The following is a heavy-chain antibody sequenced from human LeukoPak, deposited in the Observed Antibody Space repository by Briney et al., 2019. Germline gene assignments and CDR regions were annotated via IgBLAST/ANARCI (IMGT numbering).Heavy chain of an antibody. CDR3: AKDRAAAALGPFDY. D-gene: IGHD6-13*01. CDR2: ISWNSGSI. V-gene: IGHV3-9*01. J-gene: IGHJ4*02. Sequence: PGGSLRLSCAASGFTFDDYAMHWVRQAPGKGLEWVSGISWNSGSIGYADSVKGRFTISRDNAKNSLYLQMNSLRAEDTALYYCAKDRAAAALGPFDYWGQGTLVTVSS. CDR1: GFTFDDYA.